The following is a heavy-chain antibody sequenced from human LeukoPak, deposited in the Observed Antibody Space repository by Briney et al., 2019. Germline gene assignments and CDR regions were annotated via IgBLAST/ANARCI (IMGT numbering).Heavy chain of an antibody. CDR1: GSTVSSNY. CDR3: ARDEPSPDSTDLDY. V-gene: IGHV3-66*01. CDR2: IYSGGST. D-gene: IGHD2/OR15-2a*01. Sequence: PGGSLRLSCAASGSTVSSNYMTWVRQAPGKGLEWVSVIYSGGSTYYTDSVKGRFTISRDNSKNTLYLQMNRLRAEDTAVYYCARDEPSPDSTDLDYWGQGTLVTVSS. J-gene: IGHJ4*02.